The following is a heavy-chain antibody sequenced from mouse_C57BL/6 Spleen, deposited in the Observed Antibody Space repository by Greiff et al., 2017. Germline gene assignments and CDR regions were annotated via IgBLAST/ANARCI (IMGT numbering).Heavy chain of an antibody. J-gene: IGHJ3*01. CDR2: IYPGDGDT. D-gene: IGHD2-4*01. CDR1: GYAFSSYW. V-gene: IGHV1-80*01. Sequence: QVQLKESGAELVKPGASVKISCKASGYAFSSYWMNWVKQRPGKGLEWIGQIYPGDGDTNYNGKFKGKATLTADKSSSTAYMQLSSLTSEDSAVYFCAPLYYDYDEGFAYWGQGTLVTVSA. CDR3: APLYYDYDEGFAY.